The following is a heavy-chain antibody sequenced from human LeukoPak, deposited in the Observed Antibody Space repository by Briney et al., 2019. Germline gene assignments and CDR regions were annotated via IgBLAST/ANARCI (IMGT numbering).Heavy chain of an antibody. D-gene: IGHD6-6*01. J-gene: IGHJ4*02. CDR1: GFTFDSFS. CDR3: ARASFFDY. V-gene: IGHV3-21*06. Sequence: GGSLRLSCAASGFTFDSFSMNWVRQAPGKGLEWVSSISTSSRHIYHADSVKGRFTISRDNAKNTLYLHMNSLRAEDTAVYYCARASFFDYWGQGTLVTVSS. CDR2: ISTSSRHI.